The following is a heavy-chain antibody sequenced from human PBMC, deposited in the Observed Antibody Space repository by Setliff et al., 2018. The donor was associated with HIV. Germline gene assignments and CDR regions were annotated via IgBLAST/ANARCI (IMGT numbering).Heavy chain of an antibody. Sequence: LRLSCAASGFTFSSYAMHWVRQAPGKGLEWVAVISYDGSNKYYADSVKGRFTISRDNSKNTLYLQMNSLRAEDTAVYYCARERVYDSSGLKNWFDPWGQGTLVTVSS. CDR2: ISYDGSNK. CDR3: ARERVYDSSGLKNWFDP. CDR1: GFTFSSYA. J-gene: IGHJ5*02. V-gene: IGHV3-30-3*01. D-gene: IGHD3-22*01.